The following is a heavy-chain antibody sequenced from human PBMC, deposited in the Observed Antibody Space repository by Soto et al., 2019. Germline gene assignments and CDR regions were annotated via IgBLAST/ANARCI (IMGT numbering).Heavy chain of an antibody. CDR2: INPSGGST. Sequence: ASLKVSCKASGYTFTCYAMHWVRQAPGQGLEWMGIINPSGGSTSYAQKVQGRVTMTRDTSTSTVYMELSSLRSEDTAVYYCAREMATIYGMDVWGQGTTVTVSS. J-gene: IGHJ6*02. V-gene: IGHV1-46*03. CDR3: AREMATIYGMDV. CDR1: GYTFTCYA. D-gene: IGHD5-12*01.